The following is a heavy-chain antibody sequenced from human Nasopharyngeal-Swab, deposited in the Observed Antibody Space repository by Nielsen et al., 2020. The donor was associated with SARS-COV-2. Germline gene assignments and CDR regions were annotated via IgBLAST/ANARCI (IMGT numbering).Heavy chain of an antibody. V-gene: IGHV3-23*01. CDR2: ISGSGGST. Sequence: GESLKISCAASGFTFSSYAMSWVRQAPGKGLEWVSAISGSGGSTYYADSVKGRFTISRDNSKNTLYLQMNSLRAEDTATYYCARAGLWFGELGAFDIWGQGTMVTVSS. D-gene: IGHD3-10*01. CDR3: ARAGLWFGELGAFDI. CDR1: GFTFSSYA. J-gene: IGHJ3*02.